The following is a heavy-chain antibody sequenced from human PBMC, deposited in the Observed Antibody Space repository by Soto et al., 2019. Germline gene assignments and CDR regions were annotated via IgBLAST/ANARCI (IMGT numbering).Heavy chain of an antibody. CDR3: ARLKGAFLITTYNWFDP. CDR1: GDSIDTSRYY. V-gene: IGHV4-39*01. Sequence: PSETLSLTCTVSGDSIDTSRYYWGWIRQPSGKGLEWIGSIYYTGTTYYNPSLKSRVTISADTSKNQFSLRLSSVTAADTAFYYCARLKGAFLITTYNWFDPWGQGTLVTVSS. CDR2: IYYTGTT. D-gene: IGHD3-22*01. J-gene: IGHJ5*02.